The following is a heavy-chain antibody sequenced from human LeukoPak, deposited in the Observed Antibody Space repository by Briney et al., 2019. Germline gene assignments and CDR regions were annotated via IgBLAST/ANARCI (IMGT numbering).Heavy chain of an antibody. J-gene: IGHJ4*02. CDR1: GGSIRSYY. CDR2: IYTTGTT. Sequence: PSETLSLTCDVSGGSIRSYYWGGVRQPAGKGLEWIGRIYTTGTTDFNTSLKSRLTMSVDTFKNQFSLNLTSVTAADTAVYFCARQVYTAAYSFLDFWSPGTLVTVSS. V-gene: IGHV4-4*07. D-gene: IGHD2-15*01. CDR3: ARQVYTAAYSFLDF.